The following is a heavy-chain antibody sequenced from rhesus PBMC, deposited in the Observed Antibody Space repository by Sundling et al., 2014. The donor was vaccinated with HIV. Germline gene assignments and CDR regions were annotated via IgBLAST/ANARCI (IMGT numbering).Heavy chain of an antibody. V-gene: IGHV3-119*01. CDR2: ISSDGSRT. J-gene: IGHJ4*01. Sequence: EVQLVESGGGLVQPGGSLRLSCAASGFTFSSFWMYWVRQAPGKGLEWVSRISSDGSRTSYADSVKGRFTISRENAKNSLYLQMNNLRAEDTAVYYCAKADEFIGGTPFDDWGQGALVTVSS. D-gene: IGHD1-1-1*01. CDR3: AKADEFIGGTPFDD. CDR1: GFTFSSFW.